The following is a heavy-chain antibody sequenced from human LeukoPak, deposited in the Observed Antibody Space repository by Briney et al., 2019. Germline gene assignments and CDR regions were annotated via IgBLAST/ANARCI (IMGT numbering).Heavy chain of an antibody. CDR2: INPNSGGT. J-gene: IGHJ3*02. CDR3: ARARRGWYPTRDAFDI. CDR1: GYTFTGYY. V-gene: IGHV1-2*02. D-gene: IGHD6-19*01. Sequence: WASVKVSCQASGYTFTGYYLHWVRQAPGKGLEWMGWINPNSGGTNYAQKFQGRVTMTRDTSISTAYMELSRLRSDDTAVYYCARARRGWYPTRDAFDIWGQGTMVTVSS.